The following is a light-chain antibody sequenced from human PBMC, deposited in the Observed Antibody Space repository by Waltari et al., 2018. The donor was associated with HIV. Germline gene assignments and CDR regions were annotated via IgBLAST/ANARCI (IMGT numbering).Light chain of an antibody. CDR3: SSYTSSSTLSRV. CDR2: EVT. Sequence: QSALTQPASVSGSPGQSITISQQHPGKAPKLMIYEVTNRPSGVSNRFSGSKSGNTASLTISGLQAEDEADYYCSSYTSSSTLSRVFGGGTKLTVL. V-gene: IGLV2-14*01. J-gene: IGLJ2*01.